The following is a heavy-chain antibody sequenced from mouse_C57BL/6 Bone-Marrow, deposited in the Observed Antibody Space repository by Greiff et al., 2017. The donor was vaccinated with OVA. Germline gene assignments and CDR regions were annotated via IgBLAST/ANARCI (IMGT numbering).Heavy chain of an antibody. D-gene: IGHD2-3*01. Sequence: QVQLQHPGAELVKPGASVKLSCKASGYTFTSYWMHWVKQRPGQGLEWIGMIHPNSGSTNYNEKFKSKATLTVDKSSSTAYMQLSSLTSEDSAVYYCARSYGWLLRFDYWGQGTTLTVSS. CDR3: ARSYGWLLRFDY. CDR2: IHPNSGST. CDR1: GYTFTSYW. V-gene: IGHV1-64*01. J-gene: IGHJ2*01.